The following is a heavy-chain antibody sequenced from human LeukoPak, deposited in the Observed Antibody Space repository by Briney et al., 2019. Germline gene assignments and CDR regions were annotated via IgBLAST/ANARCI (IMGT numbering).Heavy chain of an antibody. J-gene: IGHJ6*03. Sequence: GASVKVSCKASGYTLSSYTLHWVRQAPGQRPEWMGCIYAGNGNVKYSQNFQGRVTIARDTSASTAYMELSSLRSDDTAVYYCARDHGEWELTLSWDAYYYYYMDVWGKGTTVTVSS. CDR1: GYTLSSYT. CDR3: ARDHGEWELTLSWDAYYYYYMDV. CDR2: IYAGNGNV. D-gene: IGHD1-26*01. V-gene: IGHV1-3*01.